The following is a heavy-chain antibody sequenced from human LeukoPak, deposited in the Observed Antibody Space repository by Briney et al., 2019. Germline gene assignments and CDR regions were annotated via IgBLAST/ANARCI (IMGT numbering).Heavy chain of an antibody. CDR2: IHRSGST. Sequence: SGTLSLTCGVSGGSISNGNWWSWVRQTPGKGLEWIGEIHRSGSTNCNPSLKSRVTISVDKSKNQFSLMLTSVTAADTAVYYCVRNGYYSADYWGQGTLVTVSS. CDR1: GGSISNGNW. CDR3: VRNGYYSADY. V-gene: IGHV4-4*02. D-gene: IGHD4-17*01. J-gene: IGHJ4*02.